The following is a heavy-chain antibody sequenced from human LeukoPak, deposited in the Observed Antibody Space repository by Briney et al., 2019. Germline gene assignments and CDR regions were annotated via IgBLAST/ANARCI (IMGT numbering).Heavy chain of an antibody. V-gene: IGHV3-9*01. Sequence: GGSLRLSCAASGFVFDDYAMLWVRQGPGKGLEWVSGISWNGGTIGYADSVKGRFTISRDNSKNTLYLHMNSLREDDTAVYYCAKGLHASSWYAGSWGRGTLVTVSS. J-gene: IGHJ5*02. CDR1: GFVFDDYA. D-gene: IGHD6-13*01. CDR3: AKGLHASSWYAGS. CDR2: ISWNGGTI.